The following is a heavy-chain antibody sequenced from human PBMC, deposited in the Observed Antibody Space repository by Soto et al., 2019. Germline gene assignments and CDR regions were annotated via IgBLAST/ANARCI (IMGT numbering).Heavy chain of an antibody. D-gene: IGHD2-2*01. Sequence: PGGSLRLSCAASGFTFSSYAMHWVRQAPGKGLEWVAVISYDGSNKYYADSVKGRFTISRDNSKNTLYLQMNSLRAEDTAVYYCARDPLANAYCISTSCYWLPWFDPWGQGTLVTVSS. J-gene: IGHJ5*02. CDR3: ARDPLANAYCISTSCYWLPWFDP. CDR1: GFTFSSYA. CDR2: ISYDGSNK. V-gene: IGHV3-30-3*01.